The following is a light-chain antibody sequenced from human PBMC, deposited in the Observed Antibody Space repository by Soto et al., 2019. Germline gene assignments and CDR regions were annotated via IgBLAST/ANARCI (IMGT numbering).Light chain of an antibody. Sequence: EIEMTQSPATLSVSPGETATLSCRASQSVSSNLAWYQQKPGQAPRLLIYAASTRATGIPARFSGSGSGTDFTLTISSLQAEDVAVYYCQQYYSTPLTFGGGTKVDIK. V-gene: IGKV3-15*01. CDR2: AAS. J-gene: IGKJ4*01. CDR3: QQYYSTPLT. CDR1: QSVSSN.